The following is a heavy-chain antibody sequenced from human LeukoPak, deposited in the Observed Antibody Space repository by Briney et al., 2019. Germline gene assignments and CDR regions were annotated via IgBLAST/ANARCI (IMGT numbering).Heavy chain of an antibody. CDR1: GFSLTTSGVG. J-gene: IGHJ4*02. V-gene: IGHV2-5*02. CDR3: SRTRRGQIGWTNDY. Sequence: SGPTLVKPTQTLTLTCTFSGFSLTTSGVGVGWIRQPPGKALEWLALIYWDDDKRYSPSLKSRVTITKDTSENQVVLTMTNMDPVDTATYYCSRTRRGQIGWTNDYWGQGTLVTVSS. D-gene: IGHD6-19*01. CDR2: IYWDDDK.